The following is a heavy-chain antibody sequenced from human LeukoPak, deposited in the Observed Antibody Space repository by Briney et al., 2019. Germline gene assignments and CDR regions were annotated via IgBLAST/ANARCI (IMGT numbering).Heavy chain of an antibody. CDR2: MNPNSGNT. Sequence: GASVKVSCKASGYTFTSYDINWVRQATGQGLEWMGWMNPNSGNTGYAQKFQGRVTITRNTSISTAYMELSSLRSEDTAVYYCARKKRDGAYYYYMDVWGKGTTVTVSS. CDR3: ARKKRDGAYYYYMDV. D-gene: IGHD4-17*01. J-gene: IGHJ6*03. CDR1: GYTFTSYD. V-gene: IGHV1-8*03.